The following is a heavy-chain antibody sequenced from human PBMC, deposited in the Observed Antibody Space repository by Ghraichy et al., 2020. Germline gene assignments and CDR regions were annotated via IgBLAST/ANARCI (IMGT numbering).Heavy chain of an antibody. CDR1: GFTFSNYG. D-gene: IGHD6-13*01. J-gene: IGHJ4*02. CDR2: IWYDGSNK. CDR3: ARAIAAAALDY. Sequence: GGSLRLSCAASGFTFSNYGMHWVRQAPGKGLEWVAVIWYDGSNKYYADSVKGRFTISRDNSKNTLYLQMNSLRAEDTAVYYCARAIAAAALDYWGQGTLVTVSS. V-gene: IGHV3-33*01.